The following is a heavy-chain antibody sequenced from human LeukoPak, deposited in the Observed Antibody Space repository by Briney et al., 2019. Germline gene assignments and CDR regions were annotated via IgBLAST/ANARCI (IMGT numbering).Heavy chain of an antibody. Sequence: GALRLSCAASGFTISIYAMTWVRLAPGKGLEWVSVIYSGGSTYYADSVKGRFTISRDNSKNTLYLQMNSLRAEDTAVYYCARERIERCSGGSCYYYYGMDVWGQGTTVTVSS. CDR3: ARERIERCSGGSCYYYYGMDV. J-gene: IGHJ6*02. V-gene: IGHV3-53*01. CDR2: IYSGGST. CDR1: GFTISIYA. D-gene: IGHD2-15*01.